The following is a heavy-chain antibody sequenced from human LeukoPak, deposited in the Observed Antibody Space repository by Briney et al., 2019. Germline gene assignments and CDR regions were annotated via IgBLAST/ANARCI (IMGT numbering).Heavy chain of an antibody. Sequence: ASVTVSCMASGYSFTGYYMHWVRQAPGQGLEWMGWINPNSGGTNYAQKFQRRITMTRDTYISTAYMELSRLRSDDTAVYYCAREVGDIVGATTAFDIWGQGTMVTVSS. J-gene: IGHJ3*02. CDR1: GYSFTGYY. CDR3: AREVGDIVGATTAFDI. CDR2: INPNSGGT. D-gene: IGHD1-26*01. V-gene: IGHV1-2*02.